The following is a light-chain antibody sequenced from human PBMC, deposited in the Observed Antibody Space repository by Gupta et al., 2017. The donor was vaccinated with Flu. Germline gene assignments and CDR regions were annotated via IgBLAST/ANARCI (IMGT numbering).Light chain of an antibody. CDR1: QDISNY. V-gene: IGKV1-33*01. CDR3: QQYNYLPQS. CDR2: DGS. Sequence: DIQMTQSPSSLSASVGDRVTITCQASQDISNYLIWYQQKPGKAPKLLIYDGSNLDIGVPSRFSGSGSGTDFTFTIRSLQPEDIATYYCQQYNYLPQSFGPGTKVEIK. J-gene: IGKJ2*03.